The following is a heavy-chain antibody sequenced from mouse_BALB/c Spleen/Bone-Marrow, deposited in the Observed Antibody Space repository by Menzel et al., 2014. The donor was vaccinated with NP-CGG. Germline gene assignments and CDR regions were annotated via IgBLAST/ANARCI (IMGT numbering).Heavy chain of an antibody. CDR1: GFNIKDTY. CDR2: IDPANGNT. D-gene: IGHD2-4*01. J-gene: IGHJ3*01. V-gene: IGHV14-3*02. Sequence: VQLQQSGAELVKPGASVKLSCTASGFNIKDTYMHWVKQRPEQGLEWIGRIDPANGNTKYDPKFQGKATITANTSSNTAYLQLSGLTSEDTAAYYCAGYDYYQAWFAYWGQGTLVTVSA. CDR3: AGYDYYQAWFAY.